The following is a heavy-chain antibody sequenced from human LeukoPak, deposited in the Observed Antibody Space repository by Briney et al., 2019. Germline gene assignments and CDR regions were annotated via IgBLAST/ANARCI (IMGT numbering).Heavy chain of an antibody. J-gene: IGHJ4*02. CDR2: MNPNSGNT. D-gene: IGHD5-24*01. CDR1: GYTFTSYD. CDR3: ARALAKDGYTGDY. V-gene: IGHV1-8*01. Sequence: EASVKVSCKASGYTFTSYDINWVRQATGQGLEWMGWMNPNSGNTGYAQKFQGRVTMTRNTSISTAYMELSSLRSEDTAVYDCARALAKDGYTGDYWGQGTLVTVSS.